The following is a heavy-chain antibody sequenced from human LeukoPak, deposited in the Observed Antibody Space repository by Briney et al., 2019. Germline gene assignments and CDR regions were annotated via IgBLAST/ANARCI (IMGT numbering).Heavy chain of an antibody. CDR2: IYTSGST. D-gene: IGHD2/OR15-2a*01. CDR3: ARLLYAHDAFDI. V-gene: IGHV4-61*02. CDR1: GGSISSGSYY. J-gene: IGHJ3*02. Sequence: SETLSLTCTVSGGSISSGSYYWSWIRQPAGKGLEWIGRIYTSGSTNYNPSLKSRVTISVDTSKNQFSLKLSSVTAADTAVYYCARLLYAHDAFDIWGQGTMVTVSS.